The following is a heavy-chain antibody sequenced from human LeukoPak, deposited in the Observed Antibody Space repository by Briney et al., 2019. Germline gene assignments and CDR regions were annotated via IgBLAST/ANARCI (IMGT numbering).Heavy chain of an antibody. CDR2: INSDGSST. CDR1: GFTFSSYW. J-gene: IGHJ6*02. CDR3: ARDLYSGGWWDYYYGMDV. D-gene: IGHD6-19*01. Sequence: GGSLRLSCAASGFTFSSYWMHWVRQAPGKGLVWVSRINSDGSSTSYADSVKGRFTISRDNAKNTLYLQMNSLRAEDTAVYYCARDLYSGGWWDYYYGMDVWGQGTTVTVSS. V-gene: IGHV3-74*01.